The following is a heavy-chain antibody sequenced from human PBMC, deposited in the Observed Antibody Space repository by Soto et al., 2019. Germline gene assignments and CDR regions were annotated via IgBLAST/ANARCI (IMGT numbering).Heavy chain of an antibody. CDR2: VYHSGST. D-gene: IGHD3-3*01. V-gene: IGHV4-39*01. CDR1: GGSITSNNHY. Sequence: PSETLSLTCTVSGGSITSNNHYWGWIRQPPGKGLEWIGSVYHSGSTYYNPSLESRVTTSVDTSKNQFSLKLSSVTAADTAVYNCARQAFWTWFDPWGQGTLVTVSS. CDR3: ARQAFWTWFDP. J-gene: IGHJ5*02.